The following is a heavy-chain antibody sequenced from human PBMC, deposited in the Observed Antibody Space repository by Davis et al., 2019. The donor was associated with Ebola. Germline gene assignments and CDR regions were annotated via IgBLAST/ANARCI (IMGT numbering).Heavy chain of an antibody. CDR2: IIPIFGTA. V-gene: IGHV1-69*05. D-gene: IGHD3-16*01. CDR1: GGTFSSYA. J-gene: IGHJ4*02. Sequence: SVKVSCKASGGTFSSYAISWVRQAPGQGLEWMGGIIPIFGTANYAQKLQGRVTMTTDTSTSTAYMELRSLRSDDTAVYYCARFTYYDYIWGSPEYWGQGTLVTVSS. CDR3: ARFTYYDYIWGSPEY.